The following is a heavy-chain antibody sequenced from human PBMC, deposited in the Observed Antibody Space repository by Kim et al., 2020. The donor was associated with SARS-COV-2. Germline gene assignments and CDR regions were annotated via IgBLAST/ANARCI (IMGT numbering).Heavy chain of an antibody. D-gene: IGHD1-26*01. V-gene: IGHV3-74*01. CDR3: ARRNSGSSASSFDV. Sequence: GGSLRLSCAASGFTFSNYWVHWVRQVPGKGLVWVARIKSDGSSTIYADSVTGRFTISRDNAQNTGYLQMNSLKAEATAVYYCARRNSGSSASSFDVWGQG. CDR2: IKSDGSST. J-gene: IGHJ3*01. CDR1: GFTFSNYW.